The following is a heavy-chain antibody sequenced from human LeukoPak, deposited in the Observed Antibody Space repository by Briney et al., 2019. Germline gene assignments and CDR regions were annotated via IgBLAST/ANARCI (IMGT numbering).Heavy chain of an antibody. CDR1: GFTFSIYT. CDR3: AANWDYYKSGSQFLY. D-gene: IGHD3-10*01. CDR2: IDAGGDGT. Sequence: GGSLRLSCAASGFTFSIYTMSWVRQAPGKGLEWVSAIDAGGDGTYFVDFVKGRFIISRDNSKNTVYLQMDSLRVEDTALYYCAANWDYYKSGSQFLYWGQGTQVTVSS. J-gene: IGHJ4*02. V-gene: IGHV3-23*01.